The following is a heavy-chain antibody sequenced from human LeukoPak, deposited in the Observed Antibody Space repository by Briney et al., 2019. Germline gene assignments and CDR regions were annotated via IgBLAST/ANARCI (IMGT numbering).Heavy chain of an antibody. CDR2: ISGSGGST. CDR1: GFTFSSYA. Sequence: HAGGSLRLSCAASGFTFSSYAMSWVRQAPGKGLEWVSAISGSGGSTYYADSVKGRFTISRDNSKNTLYLQMNSLRAEDTAVYYCAKVRSGYSAFDIWGQGTMVTVSS. V-gene: IGHV3-23*01. D-gene: IGHD3-3*01. CDR3: AKVRSGYSAFDI. J-gene: IGHJ3*02.